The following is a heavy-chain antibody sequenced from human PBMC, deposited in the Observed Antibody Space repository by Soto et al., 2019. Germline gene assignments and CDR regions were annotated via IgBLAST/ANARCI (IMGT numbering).Heavy chain of an antibody. CDR1: GGSFSGYY. CDR2: INHSGST. V-gene: IGHV4-34*01. CDR3: ARASSSSLGGYYYYYGMDV. Sequence: QVQLQQWGAGLLKPSETLSLTCAVYGGSFSGYYWSWIRQPPGKGLEWIGEINHSGSTNYNPSLKSRVTISVDTSKNQFSLKLSSVTAADTAVYYCARASSSSLGGYYYYYGMDVWGQGTTVTVSS. J-gene: IGHJ6*02. D-gene: IGHD6-6*01.